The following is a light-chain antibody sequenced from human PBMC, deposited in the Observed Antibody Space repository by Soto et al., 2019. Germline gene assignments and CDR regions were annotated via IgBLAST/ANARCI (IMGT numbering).Light chain of an antibody. J-gene: IGKJ2*01. V-gene: IGKV1-5*03. CDR3: QQYKTYSRT. CDR2: KAS. Sequence: DIQMTQSPSTLSASVGDRVTITCRASQRISPWLAWYQQKPGKAPTILIYKASSLDSGVPSRFSGSDSGTEFTLTISSLQPDDFATYFCQQYKTYSRTFGQGTKLEIK. CDR1: QRISPW.